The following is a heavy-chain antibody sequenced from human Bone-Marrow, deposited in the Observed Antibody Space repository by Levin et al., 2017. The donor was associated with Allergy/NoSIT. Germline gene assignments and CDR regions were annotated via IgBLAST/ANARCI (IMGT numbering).Heavy chain of an antibody. CDR1: GFTLSSYW. D-gene: IGHD3-22*01. V-gene: IGHV3-7*01. J-gene: IGHJ3*02. Sequence: GESLKISCAASGFTLSSYWMAWVRQAPGKGLEWVANIKADGSRTSYVDSVKGRFTISRDNAENSLYLQMDSLGAEDTAVYYCTRDTNYYDGSVFYDVFDMWGQGTMVTVSS. CDR2: IKADGSRT. CDR3: TRDTNYYDGSVFYDVFDM.